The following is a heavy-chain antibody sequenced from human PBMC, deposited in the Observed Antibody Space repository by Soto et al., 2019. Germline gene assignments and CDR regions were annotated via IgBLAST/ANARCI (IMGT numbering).Heavy chain of an antibody. V-gene: IGHV1-18*01. J-gene: IGHJ6*03. CDR3: ERAPAGPYTDYYYYMDV. D-gene: IGHD1-20*01. Sequence: QVQLVQSGAEVKKPGASVKVSCKASGYTFTSYGISSVRQAPGQGLEWMGWISAYNGNTNYAQKLQGRVTMTTDTSTSRAYMELSSLRSDDTAVYYCERAPAGPYTDYYYYMDVWGKGTTVTVSS. CDR2: ISAYNGNT. CDR1: GYTFTSYG.